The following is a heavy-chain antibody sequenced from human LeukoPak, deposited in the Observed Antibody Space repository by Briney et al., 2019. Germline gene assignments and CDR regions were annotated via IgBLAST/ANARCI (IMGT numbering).Heavy chain of an antibody. CDR1: GASISSSSSY. D-gene: IGHD6-13*01. Sequence: PSETLSLTCTVSGASISSSSSYWGWIRQPPGRGLEWIGTIYYSGTAYYNPSLKSRVTISVDTSKNQFSLRLSSVTAADTAVYYCASSHVTIGAAGPDNWFDPWSQGTLVTVSS. J-gene: IGHJ5*02. V-gene: IGHV4-39*01. CDR2: IYYSGTA. CDR3: ASSHVTIGAAGPDNWFDP.